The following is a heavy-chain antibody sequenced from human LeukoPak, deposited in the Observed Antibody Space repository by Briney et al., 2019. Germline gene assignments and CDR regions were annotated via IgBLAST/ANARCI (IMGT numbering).Heavy chain of an antibody. D-gene: IGHD3-16*02. J-gene: IGHJ6*03. CDR2: IIPIFGTA. Sequence: GASVKVSCKASGGTYSSYAISWVRQAPGQGLEWMGGIIPIFGTANYAQKFQGRVTITADESTSTAYMELSSLRSEDTAVYYCARSSGSDRYYYYYMVVWGKGTSVTVSS. CDR3: ARSSGSDRYYYYYMVV. V-gene: IGHV1-69*13. CDR1: GGTYSSYA.